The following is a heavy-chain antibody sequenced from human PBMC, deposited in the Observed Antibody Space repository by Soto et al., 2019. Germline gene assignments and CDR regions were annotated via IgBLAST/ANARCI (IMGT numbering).Heavy chain of an antibody. CDR1: GFTFSSYW. CDR3: ARDSSFGVVIGWFDP. D-gene: IGHD3-3*01. CDR2: IKQDGSEK. J-gene: IGHJ5*02. Sequence: GGSLRLSCAASGFTFSSYWMSWVRQAPGKGLEWVANIKQDGSEKYYVDSVKGRFTISRDNAKNSLYLQMNSLRAEDTAVYYCARDSSFGVVIGWFDPWGQGTLVTVSS. V-gene: IGHV3-7*01.